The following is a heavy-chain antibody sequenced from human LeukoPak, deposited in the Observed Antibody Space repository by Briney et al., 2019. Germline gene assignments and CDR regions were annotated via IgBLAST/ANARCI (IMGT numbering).Heavy chain of an antibody. CDR1: GFTFDDYA. CDR2: ISWNSGNI. Sequence: TGGSLTLSCAGSGFTFDDYAMHCVRQTPGKGLEWVSGISWNSGNIAYADFVGGRFTISRDHAKNSLSLQMSSLSDEDTAVYYCAKDAYGGATYFYYMDVWGKGTTVTVSS. J-gene: IGHJ6*03. CDR3: AKDAYGGATYFYYMDV. V-gene: IGHV3-9*01. D-gene: IGHD3-16*01.